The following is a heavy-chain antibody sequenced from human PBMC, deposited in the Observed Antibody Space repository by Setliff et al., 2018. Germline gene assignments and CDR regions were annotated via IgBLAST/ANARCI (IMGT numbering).Heavy chain of an antibody. CDR1: GGTFRTDG. J-gene: IGHJ3*02. D-gene: IGHD6-19*01. V-gene: IGHV1-18*01. CDR2: VSTYNGDT. Sequence: ASVKVSCKASGGTFRTDGFSWVRQAPGQGLEWMGRVSTYNGDTKSAQKFRGRVTMTTDISTSTVYMELRTLRSDDTAVYYCARRPIALAGFRKGAFDIWGQGTMVTVSS. CDR3: ARRPIALAGFRKGAFDI.